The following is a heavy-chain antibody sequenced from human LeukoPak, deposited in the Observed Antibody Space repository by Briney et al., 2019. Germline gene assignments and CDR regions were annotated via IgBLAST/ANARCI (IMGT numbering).Heavy chain of an antibody. D-gene: IGHD5-12*01. CDR1: GFTFSSYG. J-gene: IGHJ4*02. CDR2: ISGSGGST. V-gene: IGHV3-23*01. CDR3: TRHVPNSGYANFDY. Sequence: GGSLRLSCAASGFTFSSYGMSWVRQAPGKGLEWVSAISGSGGSTYYADSVKGRFTISRDDSKNTAYLQMNSLKTEDTAVYYCTRHVPNSGYANFDYWGQGTLVTVSS.